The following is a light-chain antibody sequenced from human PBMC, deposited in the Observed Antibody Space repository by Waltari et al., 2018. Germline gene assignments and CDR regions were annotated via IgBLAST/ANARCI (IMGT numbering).Light chain of an antibody. V-gene: IGLV8-61*01. CDR3: SLYMGSGIWV. CDR2: KGS. CDR1: SAPLSSFSS. J-gene: IGLJ3*02. Sequence: QIVVTQDPSLTVPLDGTVTPPCALGSAPLSSFSSSPWYQQTPGQAPRTLVYKGSSRSYGVPDRFSGSILGNKAALTITGAQADDESDYYCSLYMGSGIWVFGGGTKLTVL.